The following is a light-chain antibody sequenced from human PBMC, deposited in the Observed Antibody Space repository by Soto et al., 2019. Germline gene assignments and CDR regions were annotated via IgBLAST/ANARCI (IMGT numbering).Light chain of an antibody. J-gene: IGKJ5*01. Sequence: EIVLTQSPATRSLTPGERAILSCRASQSVSSYLAWYQQKPGQAPRLLIYAASNRATGIPARFSGSGSRTDFTLTITSLEPEDFAVYYCQQRNNWPPEITFGQGTRLEI. V-gene: IGKV3-11*01. CDR2: AAS. CDR1: QSVSSY. CDR3: QQRNNWPPEIT.